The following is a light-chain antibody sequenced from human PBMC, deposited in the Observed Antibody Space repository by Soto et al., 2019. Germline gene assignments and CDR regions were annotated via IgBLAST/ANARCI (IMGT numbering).Light chain of an antibody. CDR1: QSITSW. CDR2: KAS. Sequence: DIQMTQSPSTLSASVGDRVTITCRASQSITSWLAWYQQIPGKAPNLLIYKASSLESGVPSRFSGSGSGTEFTLSISSLQPDDFATYYCQQYKSYPYTFGQGTKLEIK. J-gene: IGKJ2*01. CDR3: QQYKSYPYT. V-gene: IGKV1-5*03.